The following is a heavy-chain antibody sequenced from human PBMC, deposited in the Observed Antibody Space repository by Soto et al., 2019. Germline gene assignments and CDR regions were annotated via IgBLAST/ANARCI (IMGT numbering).Heavy chain of an antibody. J-gene: IGHJ4*02. CDR1: GYAFTMYG. CDR2: ITPFNDDT. V-gene: IGHV1-18*01. D-gene: IGHD4-17*01. Sequence: QIHLVQSGAEVKKPGASVKVSCKTSGYAFTMYGISWVRQAPGQGLEWMGWITPFNDDTNYAQNLQGRVTMTTDTSTNTAYLELRSLTSDDTAAYYCAGTDKGDYVPPLDNWGQGTLVTVSS. CDR3: AGTDKGDYVPPLDN.